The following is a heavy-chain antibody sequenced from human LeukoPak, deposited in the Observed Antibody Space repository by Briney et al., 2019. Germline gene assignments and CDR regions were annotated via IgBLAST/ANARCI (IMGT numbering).Heavy chain of an antibody. D-gene: IGHD3-3*01. CDR2: IYTSGST. CDR3: ARATEYDFWSGYTSFDC. CDR1: GGSISSGSYY. Sequence: PSETLSLTCTVSGGSISSGSYYWSWIRQPAGKGLEWIGRIYTSGSTNYNPSLKSRVTISVDTSKNQFSLKLSSVTAADTAVYYCARATEYDFWSGYTSFDCWAQGTLVTVSS. V-gene: IGHV4-61*02. J-gene: IGHJ4*02.